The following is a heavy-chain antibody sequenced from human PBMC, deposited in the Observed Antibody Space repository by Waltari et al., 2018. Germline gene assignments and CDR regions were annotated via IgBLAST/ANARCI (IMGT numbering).Heavy chain of an antibody. CDR2: INNDGSST. Sequence: GGSLRLSCAASGFTFGRSWIHWVRQFPGKGLMWVSRINNDGSSTVYADSVKGRFTISRDDAKNTVSLQMNNLSAEDTALYYCARAGLLGAFDVWGQGTMVTVSS. CDR3: ARAGLLGAFDV. J-gene: IGHJ3*01. CDR1: GFTFGRSW. V-gene: IGHV3-74*03. D-gene: IGHD2-15*01.